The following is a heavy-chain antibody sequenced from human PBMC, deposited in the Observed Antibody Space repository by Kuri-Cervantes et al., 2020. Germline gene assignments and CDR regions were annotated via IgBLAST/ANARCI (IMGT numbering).Heavy chain of an antibody. J-gene: IGHJ6*02. Sequence: GGSLRLSXAXSGXXFSSYGMXWVRQAPGKGXEWXAVISXXGSXKYYADSVXGRFTISRDNSXXTLYLQMNSLRAEDTAVYYGXKCVKRGYYXYGMDVWGQGTTVTVSS. CDR2: ISXXGSXK. CDR1: GXXFSSYG. D-gene: IGHD2-8*01. V-gene: IGHV3-30*18. CDR3: XKCVKRGYYXYGMDV.